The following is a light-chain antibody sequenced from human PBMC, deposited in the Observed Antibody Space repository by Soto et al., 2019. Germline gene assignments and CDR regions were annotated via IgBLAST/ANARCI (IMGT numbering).Light chain of an antibody. Sequence: DVQMTQSPSTLSASVGDRVTITCRASESINNWLAWYQQKPGKAPKFLIYDVSNLESGVPSRFSGSGSGTDFTLTIGSLQPDDFATYYCHQYKSSSYSFGQGTKVDIK. V-gene: IGKV1-5*01. CDR1: ESINNW. CDR3: HQYKSSSYS. CDR2: DVS. J-gene: IGKJ2*01.